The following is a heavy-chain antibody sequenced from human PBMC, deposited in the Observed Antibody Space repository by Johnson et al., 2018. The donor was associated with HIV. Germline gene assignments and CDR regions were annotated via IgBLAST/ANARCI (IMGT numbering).Heavy chain of an antibody. CDR2: IGASGGRT. CDR3: ARDALQQLVPRGAFNL. Sequence: VQLVESGGGVVQPGRSLRLSCAASGFTFSSYAMHWVRQGPGKGLEWVSAIGASGGRTFYADSVKGRFTISRDNSKNTLYLQMNSLRAEDTAVYYCARDALQQLVPRGAFNLWGQGTMVTVSS. J-gene: IGHJ3*01. CDR1: GFTFSSYA. V-gene: IGHV3-23*04. D-gene: IGHD6-13*01.